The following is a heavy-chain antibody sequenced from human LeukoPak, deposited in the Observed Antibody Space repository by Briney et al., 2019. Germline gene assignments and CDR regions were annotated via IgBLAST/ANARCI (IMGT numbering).Heavy chain of an antibody. V-gene: IGHV4-34*01. J-gene: IGHJ4*02. D-gene: IGHD3-22*01. CDR1: GGSFSGYY. Sequence: SETLSLTCAVYGGSFSGYYWSWIRQPPGNGLEWIGEINHSGSTNYNPSLKSRVTISVDTSKNQFSLKLSSVTAADTAVYYCAPMVYDSSGYLGGYWGQGTLVTVSS. CDR2: INHSGST. CDR3: APMVYDSSGYLGGY.